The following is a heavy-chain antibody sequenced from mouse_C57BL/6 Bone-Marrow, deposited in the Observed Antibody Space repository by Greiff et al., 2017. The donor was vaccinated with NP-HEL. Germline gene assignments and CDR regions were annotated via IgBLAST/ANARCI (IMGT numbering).Heavy chain of an antibody. CDR1: GFSINSDCY. J-gene: IGHJ4*01. D-gene: IGHD2-4*01. CDR2: TFYSGIT. Sequence: EVKVEESGPSLVRPSQTLSLTCTVTGFSINSDCYWIWIRQFPGNKLEYIGYTFYSGITYYNPSLESRTYITRDTSKNQFSLKLSSVTTEDTATYYCARAPDYDYDGGAMDYWGQGTSVTVSS. V-gene: IGHV3-3*01. CDR3: ARAPDYDYDGGAMDY.